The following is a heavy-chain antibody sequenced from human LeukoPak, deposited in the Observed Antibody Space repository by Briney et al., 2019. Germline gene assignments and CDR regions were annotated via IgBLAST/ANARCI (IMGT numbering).Heavy chain of an antibody. CDR3: AKEIDTLGTNAFDI. Sequence: GGSLRLSCAASGLSLDDYPMQWVRQAPGKGLEWVSLINEDGGKTFYADSVRGRFTISRDNSKNSLYLQMNSLRTEDTDLYYCAKEIDTLGTNAFDIWGQGTIVTVSS. V-gene: IGHV3-43*02. D-gene: IGHD2-15*01. CDR2: INEDGGKT. J-gene: IGHJ3*02. CDR1: GLSLDDYP.